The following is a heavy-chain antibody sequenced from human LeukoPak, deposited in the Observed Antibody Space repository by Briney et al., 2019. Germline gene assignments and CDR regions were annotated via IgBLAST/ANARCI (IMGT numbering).Heavy chain of an antibody. Sequence: SETLSLTCTVSGGSISDNYWSWIRQPPGRGLEWIGYAYYSGHTNYNSSLKSRVTMSLDTSKSQFSLRLSSVTAADTAVYFCARHPFATPFDYWGPGTLVTVSS. D-gene: IGHD2-15*01. CDR3: ARHPFATPFDY. CDR2: AYYSGHT. CDR1: GGSISDNY. J-gene: IGHJ4*02. V-gene: IGHV4-59*08.